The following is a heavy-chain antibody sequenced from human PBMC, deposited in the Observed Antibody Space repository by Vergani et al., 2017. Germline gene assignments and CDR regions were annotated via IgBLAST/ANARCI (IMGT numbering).Heavy chain of an antibody. J-gene: IGHJ6*02. CDR2: IWYDGSNK. V-gene: IGHV3-33*01. Sequence: QMQLVESGGGVVQPGRSLRLSCAASGFTFSSYGMHWVRQAPGKGLEWVAVIWYDGSNKYYADSVKGRFTISRDNSKNTLYLQMNSLRSEDTAVYYCASSKGDYYGMDVWGQGTTVTVSS. CDR3: ASSKGDYYGMDV. CDR1: GFTFSSYG.